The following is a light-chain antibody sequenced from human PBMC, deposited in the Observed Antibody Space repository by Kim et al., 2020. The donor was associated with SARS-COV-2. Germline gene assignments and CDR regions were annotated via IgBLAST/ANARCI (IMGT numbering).Light chain of an antibody. J-gene: IGKJ4*01. Sequence: DIQMTQSPPSLSAAVGDRVTITCRASQSVSTSLHWYRQKPGHAPEVLLYSTFTLQNGVPSRFSGSRSGTVFNLTISSLQPEDYATYFCQQTYCSRRTFCEETKV. CDR2: STF. CDR1: QSVSTS. CDR3: QQTYCSRRT. V-gene: IGKV1-39*01.